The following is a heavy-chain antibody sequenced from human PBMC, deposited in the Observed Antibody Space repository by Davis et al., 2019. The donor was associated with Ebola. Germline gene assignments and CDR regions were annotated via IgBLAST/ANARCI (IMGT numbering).Heavy chain of an antibody. CDR3: ARALNLYSSSWYYYYGMDV. D-gene: IGHD6-13*01. Sequence: GESLKISCAASGFTFSDYYMSWIRQAPGKGLEWFSYISSSGSTIYYADSVKGRFTISRDNAKNSLYLQMNSLRAEDTAVYYCARALNLYSSSWYYYYGMDVWGQGTTVTVSS. CDR2: ISSSGSTI. CDR1: GFTFSDYY. J-gene: IGHJ6*02. V-gene: IGHV3-11*01.